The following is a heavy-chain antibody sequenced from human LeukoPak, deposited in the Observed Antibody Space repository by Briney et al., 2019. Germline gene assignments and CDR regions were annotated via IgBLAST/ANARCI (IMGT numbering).Heavy chain of an antibody. V-gene: IGHV4-39*07. D-gene: IGHD3-22*01. Sequence: SETLSLTCTVSGGSISSSNYYWGWIRQPPGKGLEWIGCIYYSGSTYYNPSLKSRVTISVDTSKNQFSLNLTSVTAADTAVYYCARDRGYYDTSGYYGDAFDIWGQGTKVTVSS. J-gene: IGHJ3*02. CDR3: ARDRGYYDTSGYYGDAFDI. CDR2: IYYSGST. CDR1: GGSISSSNYY.